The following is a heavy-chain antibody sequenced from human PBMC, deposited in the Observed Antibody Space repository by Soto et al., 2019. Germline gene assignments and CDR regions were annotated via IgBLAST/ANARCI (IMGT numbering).Heavy chain of an antibody. D-gene: IGHD3-22*01. J-gene: IGHJ4*02. V-gene: IGHV1-18*01. CDR1: GYTFTSYG. CDR3: ARDVYDSSGYPQPNDY. Sequence: QVQLVQSGAEVKKPGASVKVSCKASGYTFTSYGISWVRQAPGQGLEWMGWISAYNGNTNYEQKLQGRVTMTTDTATRTDYMELRSLRSDDTAVYDCARDVYDSSGYPQPNDYWGQGTLVTVSS. CDR2: ISAYNGNT.